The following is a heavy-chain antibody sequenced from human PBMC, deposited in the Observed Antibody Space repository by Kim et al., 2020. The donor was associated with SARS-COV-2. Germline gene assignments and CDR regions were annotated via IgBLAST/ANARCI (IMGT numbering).Heavy chain of an antibody. Sequence: YYADCVRGRFTISRDNSKNRVYLQMDRLRAEDTAVYYCGKDAWADFSINYWGQGTLVTVSS. J-gene: IGHJ4*02. CDR3: GKDAWADFSINY. V-gene: IGHV3-33*06. D-gene: IGHD3-16*01.